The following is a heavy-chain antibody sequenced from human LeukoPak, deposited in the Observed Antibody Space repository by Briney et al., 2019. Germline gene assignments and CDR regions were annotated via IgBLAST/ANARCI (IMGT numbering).Heavy chain of an antibody. CDR1: GYSFTSYW. J-gene: IGHJ6*02. CDR3: ARSTVTTTLYYYGMDV. V-gene: IGHV5-51*01. D-gene: IGHD4-17*01. CDR2: IYPGDSDT. Sequence: GGSLKISCKGSGYSFTSYWIGWVRQMPGKGLEWMGIIYPGDSDTRYSPSFQGQVTISADKSISTAYLQWSSLKASDTAMYYCARSTVTTTLYYYGMDVWGQGTTVTVSS.